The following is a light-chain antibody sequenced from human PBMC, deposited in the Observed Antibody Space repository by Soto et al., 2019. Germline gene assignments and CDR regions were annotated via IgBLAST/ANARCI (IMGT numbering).Light chain of an antibody. Sequence: QSALTQPPSASGSPGQSVTIPCTGTYSDIGAYNYVSWYQQRPGEAPRLMIYEVSSRPSGVSNRFSGSKSGNTASLTISGLQAEDEAQYYCSSYSSANTVIFGGGTKLTVL. J-gene: IGLJ2*01. CDR3: SSYSSANTVI. CDR1: YSDIGAYNY. CDR2: EVS. V-gene: IGLV2-14*01.